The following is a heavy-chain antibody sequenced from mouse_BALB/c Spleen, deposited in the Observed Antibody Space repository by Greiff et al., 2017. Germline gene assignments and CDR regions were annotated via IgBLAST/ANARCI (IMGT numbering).Heavy chain of an antibody. CDR2: ISYSGST. Sequence: EVKLQESGPGLVKPSQSLSLTCTVTGYSITSDYAWNWIRQFPGTTLEWMGYISYSGSTSYNPSLKSRISITRDTSKNQFFLQLNSVTTEDTATYYCATGAWFAYWGQGTLVTVSA. D-gene: IGHD4-1*01. CDR1: GYSITSDYA. V-gene: IGHV3-2*02. CDR3: ATGAWFAY. J-gene: IGHJ3*01.